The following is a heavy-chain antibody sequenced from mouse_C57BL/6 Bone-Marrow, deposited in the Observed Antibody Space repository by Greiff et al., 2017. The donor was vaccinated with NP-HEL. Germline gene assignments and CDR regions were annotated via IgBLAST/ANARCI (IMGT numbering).Heavy chain of an antibody. CDR2: IDPNSGGT. CDR1: GYTFTSYW. J-gene: IGHJ3*01. Sequence: QVQLQQPGAELVKPGASVKLSCKASGYTFTSYWMHWVKQRPGRGLEWIGRIDPNSGGTTYNEKFKSKATLTVDKPSSTAYMQLSSLTSEDSAVYYCARNYYGSSPAWFAYWGQGTLVTVSA. V-gene: IGHV1-72*01. CDR3: ARNYYGSSPAWFAY. D-gene: IGHD1-1*01.